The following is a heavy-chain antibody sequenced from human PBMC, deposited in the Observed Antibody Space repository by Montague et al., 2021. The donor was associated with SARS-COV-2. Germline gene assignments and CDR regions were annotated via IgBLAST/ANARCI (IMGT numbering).Heavy chain of an antibody. CDR3: ARLGLGGYDILTGYYHSGMDV. D-gene: IGHD3-9*01. CDR2: IFHSGST. V-gene: IGHV4-59*08. Sequence: SETLSLTCTVSGGSISSYSWSWIRQPPGKGLEWIGSIFHSGSTNYNPSLKSRVTISVDTYKKQFSLKLSSVTAADTAVYYCARLGLGGYDILTGYYHSGMDVWGQGTTVTVSS. CDR1: GGSISSYS. J-gene: IGHJ6*02.